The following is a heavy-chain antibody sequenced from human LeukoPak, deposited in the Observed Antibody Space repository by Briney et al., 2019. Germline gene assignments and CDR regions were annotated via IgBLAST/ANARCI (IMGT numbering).Heavy chain of an antibody. CDR2: IYPGDSDT. CDR1: GYSFSSYW. D-gene: IGHD3-10*01. V-gene: IGHV5-51*01. CDR3: ARRDIEMLRGVDY. J-gene: IGHJ4*02. Sequence: GESLKISCKGSGYSFSSYWIAWVRQMPGKGLELMGIIYPGDSDTRYSPSFQGQVTISADKSISTAYLQWSSLKASDTAMYYCARRDIEMLRGVDYWGQGTLVTVSS.